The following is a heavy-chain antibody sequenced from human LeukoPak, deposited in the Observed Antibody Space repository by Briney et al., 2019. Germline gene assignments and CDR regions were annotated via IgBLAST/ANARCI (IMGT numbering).Heavy chain of an antibody. CDR1: GGSISSSSYY. V-gene: IGHV4-39*02. CDR2: IYYSGST. CDR3: AREDGYFDWLPPSLYPDY. D-gene: IGHD3-9*01. Sequence: SETLSLTCTVSGGSISSSSYYWGWIRQPPGKGLEWIGSIYYSGSTYYNPSLKSRVTISVDTSKNQFSLKLSSVTAADTAVYYCAREDGYFDWLPPSLYPDYWGQGTLVTVS. J-gene: IGHJ4*02.